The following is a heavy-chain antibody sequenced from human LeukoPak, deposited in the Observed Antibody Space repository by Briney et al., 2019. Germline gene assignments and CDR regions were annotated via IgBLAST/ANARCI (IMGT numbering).Heavy chain of an antibody. CDR3: ARDRVIAAAGSFDY. V-gene: IGHV1-46*01. CDR1: GYTFTSYY. CDR2: INPTGGST. Sequence: ASVKVSCKASGYTFTSYYMHWVRQAPGQGLEWMGIINPTGGSTTYAQRFQGGVTMTRDTSTSTVYMELRSLRSEDTAVYYCARDRVIAAAGSFDYWGQGTLVTVSS. D-gene: IGHD6-13*01. J-gene: IGHJ4*02.